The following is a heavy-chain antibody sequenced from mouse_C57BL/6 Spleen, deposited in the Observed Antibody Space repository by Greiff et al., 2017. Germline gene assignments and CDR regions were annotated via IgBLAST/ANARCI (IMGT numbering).Heavy chain of an antibody. CDR2: IYPGDGDT. CDR1: GYAFSSSW. V-gene: IGHV1-82*01. J-gene: IGHJ2*01. CDR3: ARSGANWGGFDY. D-gene: IGHD4-1*01. Sequence: VKLQESGPELVKPGASVKISCKASGYAFSSSWMNWVKQRPGKGLEWIGRIYPGDGDTNYNGKFKGKATLTADKSSSTAYMQLSSLTSEDSAVYFGARSGANWGGFDYWGQGTTLTVSS.